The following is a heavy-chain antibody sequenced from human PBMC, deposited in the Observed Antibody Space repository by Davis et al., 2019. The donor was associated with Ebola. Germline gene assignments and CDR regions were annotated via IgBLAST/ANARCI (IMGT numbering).Heavy chain of an antibody. D-gene: IGHD3-3*01. CDR2: IKQDGSEK. CDR3: AREPRYDFWSLRTGFDP. Sequence: PGGSLRLSCAASGFTFSSYWMSWVRQAPGKGLEWVANIKQDGSEKYYVDSVKGRFTISRDNAKNSLYLQMNSLRAEDTAVYYCAREPRYDFWSLRTGFDPWGQGTLVTVSS. CDR1: GFTFSSYW. J-gene: IGHJ5*02. V-gene: IGHV3-7*01.